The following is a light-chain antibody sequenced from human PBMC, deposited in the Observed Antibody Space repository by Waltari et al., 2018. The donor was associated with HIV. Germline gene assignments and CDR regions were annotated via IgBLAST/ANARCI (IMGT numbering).Light chain of an antibody. Sequence: QSALTQPASVSGSPGQSITIHCDVAAYKYVSWYQHHPGKAPKVIIYDVTNRPSGLSYRFSGSKSGNTATLTISGLQPEDEADYFCASYITSATPVFGGGTKLTVL. V-gene: IGLV2-14*01. CDR2: DVT. CDR3: ASYITSATPV. CDR1: VAAYKY. J-gene: IGLJ2*01.